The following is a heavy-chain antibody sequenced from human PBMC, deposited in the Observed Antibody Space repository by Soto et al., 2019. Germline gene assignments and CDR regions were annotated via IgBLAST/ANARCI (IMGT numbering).Heavy chain of an antibody. V-gene: IGHV1-69*01. Sequence: QVQLVQSGAEVKKPGSSVKVSCKASGGTFSSYAISWVRQAPGQGLEWMGGIIPIFGTANYAQKFQGRVTITADESTSTAYMELSSLRSEDTAVYYCARALFDSYGYVEGWEGRYFDYWGQGTLVTVSS. J-gene: IGHJ4*02. D-gene: IGHD5-18*01. CDR3: ARALFDSYGYVEGWEGRYFDY. CDR1: GGTFSSYA. CDR2: IIPIFGTA.